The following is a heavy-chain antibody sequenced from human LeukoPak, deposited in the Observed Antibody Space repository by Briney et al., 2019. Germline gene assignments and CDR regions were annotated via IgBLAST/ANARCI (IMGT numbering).Heavy chain of an antibody. Sequence: ASVKVSCKVSGYTLTELSMHWVRQAPGKGLEWMGGFDPEDGETIYAQKFQGRVTMTEDTSTDTAYVELSSLRSEDTAVYYCARGTYYDFWSGYGEYYYNGMDVWGQGTTVTVSS. V-gene: IGHV1-24*01. CDR2: FDPEDGET. D-gene: IGHD3-3*01. J-gene: IGHJ6*02. CDR1: GYTLTELS. CDR3: ARGTYYDFWSGYGEYYYNGMDV.